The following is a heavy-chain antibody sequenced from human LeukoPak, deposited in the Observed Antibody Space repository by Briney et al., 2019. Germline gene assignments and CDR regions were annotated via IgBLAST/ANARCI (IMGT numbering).Heavy chain of an antibody. Sequence: ASVKVSCKASGYIFISYAMHWVRQAPGQRLEWMGWINAGNGNTKYSQKFQGRVTITRDTSATTVYMELSSLRSEDTAVYYCARHRPRHGDTADYWGQGTLVTVSS. J-gene: IGHJ4*02. CDR1: GYIFISYA. CDR2: INAGNGNT. D-gene: IGHD5-18*01. CDR3: ARHRPRHGDTADY. V-gene: IGHV1-3*01.